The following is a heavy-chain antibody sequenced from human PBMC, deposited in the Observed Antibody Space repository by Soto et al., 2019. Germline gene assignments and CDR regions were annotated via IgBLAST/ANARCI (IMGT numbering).Heavy chain of an antibody. J-gene: IGHJ4*02. CDR3: ASSDAWGSSDY. Sequence: QVQLQESGPGLVKPSETLSLTCTVSGGSISSYYWSWIRQPPGKGLEWIGYIYYSGSTNYNPSLTSRVTISVDTSKNQFSLKLSSVTAADTAVYYCASSDAWGSSDYWGQGTLVTVSS. CDR1: GGSISSYY. CDR2: IYYSGST. V-gene: IGHV4-59*01. D-gene: IGHD3-16*01.